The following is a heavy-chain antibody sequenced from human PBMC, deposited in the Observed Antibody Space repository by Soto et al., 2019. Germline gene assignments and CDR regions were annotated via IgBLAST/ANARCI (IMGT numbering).Heavy chain of an antibody. Sequence: SGTLCLTCTVSGGSISSSSYYWCWLRQPPGKGLEWIGSIYYSGSTYYNPSLKSRVTISVDTSKNQFSLKLSSVTAADTAVYYCARQVRGRDWYFDLWGRGTLVTVSS. V-gene: IGHV4-39*01. D-gene: IGHD3-10*01. CDR2: IYYSGST. CDR3: ARQVRGRDWYFDL. CDR1: GGSISSSSYY. J-gene: IGHJ2*01.